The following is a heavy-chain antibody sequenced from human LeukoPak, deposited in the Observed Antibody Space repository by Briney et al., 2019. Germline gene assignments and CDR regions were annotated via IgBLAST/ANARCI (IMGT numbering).Heavy chain of an antibody. CDR1: GGSISSYY. CDR3: ARAGSSAYLIDY. CDR2: IYYRGST. V-gene: IGHV4-59*01. D-gene: IGHD3-22*01. J-gene: IGHJ4*02. Sequence: SETLSLTCTVSGGSISSYYWSWIRQPPGKGLEWIGYIYYRGSTNYNPSLKSRVTISVDTSKNQFSLKLTSVTAADTAVYYCARAGSSAYLIDYWGQGTLVTVSS.